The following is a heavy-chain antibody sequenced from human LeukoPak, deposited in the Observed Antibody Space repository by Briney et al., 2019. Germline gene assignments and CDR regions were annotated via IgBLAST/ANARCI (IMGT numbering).Heavy chain of an antibody. Sequence: HPGGSLRLSCAASGFTFSTFAMIWVRKPPGKGLEWVSSIFPSGGEIHYADSVRGRFTISRDNSKSTLSLQMNSLRAEDTAIYYCATYRQVLLPFESWGQGTLVTVSS. CDR1: GFTFSTFA. V-gene: IGHV3-23*01. D-gene: IGHD2-8*02. J-gene: IGHJ4*02. CDR3: ATYRQVLLPFES. CDR2: IFPSGGEI.